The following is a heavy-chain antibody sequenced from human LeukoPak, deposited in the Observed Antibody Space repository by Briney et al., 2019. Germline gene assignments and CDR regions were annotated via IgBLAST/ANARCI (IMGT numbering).Heavy chain of an antibody. CDR1: GFTFSNYA. CDR2: ISGNGAST. V-gene: IGHV3-23*01. D-gene: IGHD1-1*01. Sequence: PGGSLRLSCAASGFTFSNYALNWVRQAPGKGLEWVSAISGNGASTYYADSVKGRFTISRDNSKNTLYLQMNSLRAEDTAVYYCAKDRWTEVDAFDIWGQGTMVTVSS. J-gene: IGHJ3*02. CDR3: AKDRWTEVDAFDI.